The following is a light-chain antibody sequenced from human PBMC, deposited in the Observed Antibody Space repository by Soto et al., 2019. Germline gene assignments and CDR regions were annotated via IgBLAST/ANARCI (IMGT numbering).Light chain of an antibody. Sequence: DIPMTQFPSSLSAFIGDRINITCRASQTIKTYLNWYLQKPGKAPKLLIYAASTLESGVSSRFSGSGSGTEFSVTISSLQPGDIATYYCQQSYTTPLAFGGGTKVEIK. J-gene: IGKJ4*01. CDR1: QTIKTY. CDR2: AAS. CDR3: QQSYTTPLA. V-gene: IGKV1-39*01.